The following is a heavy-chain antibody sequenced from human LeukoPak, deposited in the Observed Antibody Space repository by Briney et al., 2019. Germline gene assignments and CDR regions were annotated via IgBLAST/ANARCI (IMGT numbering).Heavy chain of an antibody. CDR3: AREVGGIVVVPAANNDYFDY. CDR1: GGSISSYY. Sequence: PSETLSLTCTVSGGSISSYYWSWIRQPPGKGLEWIGYIYYSGSTNYNPFLKSRVTISVDTSKNQFSLKLSSVTAADTAVYYCAREVGGIVVVPAANNDYFDYWGQGTLVTVSS. D-gene: IGHD2-2*01. J-gene: IGHJ4*02. CDR2: IYYSGST. V-gene: IGHV4-59*01.